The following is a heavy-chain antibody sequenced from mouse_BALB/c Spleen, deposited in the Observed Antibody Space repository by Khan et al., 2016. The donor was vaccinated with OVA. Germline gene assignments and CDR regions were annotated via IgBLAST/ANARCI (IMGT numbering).Heavy chain of an antibody. D-gene: IGHD1-1*01. CDR2: ISSGSSTI. CDR1: GFTFSGFG. CDR3: VRRGYYYFDY. Sequence: EVELVESGGGLVQPGGSRKLSCAASGFTFSGFGMHWVRQAPEKGLEWVAYISSGSSTIYYADTVKGRFTISRDNPKNTLFLQMTSLRSEDTAMYFCVRRGYYYFDYWGQGTTLTVSS. J-gene: IGHJ2*01. V-gene: IGHV5-17*02.